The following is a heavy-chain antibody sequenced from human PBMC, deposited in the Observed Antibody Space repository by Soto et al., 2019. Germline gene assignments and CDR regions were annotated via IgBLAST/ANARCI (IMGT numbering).Heavy chain of an antibody. CDR1: GYSFSNNW. CDR3: SRSGGGRSTIHEFHY. J-gene: IGHJ4*02. D-gene: IGHD1-1*01. CDR2: IFPAESDT. Sequence: GESLKTYCKGSGYSFSNNWIAWVRQMPGKGLEWMGIIFPAESDTKYSPSFQGRAAISADKSISRAYLQWSGLQASCTDMSDFSRSGGGRSTIHEFHYRGQAYLVTVSS. V-gene: IGHV5-51*01.